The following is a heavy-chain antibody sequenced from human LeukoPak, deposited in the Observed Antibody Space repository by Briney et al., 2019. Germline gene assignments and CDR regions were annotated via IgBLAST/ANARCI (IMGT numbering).Heavy chain of an antibody. CDR3: ARARANPTYGSGTNDAFDI. Sequence: PSETLSLTCTVSGGSISSGGYYWSWIRQHPGKGLEWIGYIYYSGSTYYNPSLKSRVTISVDTSKNQFSLKLSSVTAADTAVYYCARARANPTYGSGTNDAFDIWGQGTMATVSS. J-gene: IGHJ3*02. CDR2: IYYSGST. CDR1: GGSISSGGYY. D-gene: IGHD3-10*01. V-gene: IGHV4-31*03.